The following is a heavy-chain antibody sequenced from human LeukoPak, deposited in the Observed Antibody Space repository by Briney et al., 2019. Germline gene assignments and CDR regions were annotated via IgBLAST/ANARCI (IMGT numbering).Heavy chain of an antibody. CDR2: INPNSGGT. D-gene: IGHD5-18*01. CDR3: ARSVATATDNWFDP. Sequence: EASVKVSCKASGYTFTGYYMHWVRQAPGQGLEWMGWINPNSGGTNYAQKFQGWVTMTRDTSISTAYMELSRLRSDDTAVYYCARSVATATDNWFDPWGQGTLVTVSS. V-gene: IGHV1-2*04. J-gene: IGHJ5*02. CDR1: GYTFTGYY.